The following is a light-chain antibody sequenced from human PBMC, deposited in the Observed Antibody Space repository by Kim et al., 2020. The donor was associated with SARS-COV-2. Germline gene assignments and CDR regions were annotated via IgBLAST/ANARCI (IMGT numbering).Light chain of an antibody. Sequence: AAVKLPCTLSSGHSTYAIAWHQQQPERGPYYLMKLNSDGSHTKGDGIPDRFSGSSSGAERYLTISSLQSEDDADYYCQTWDTGIVVFGGGTQLTVL. CDR3: QTWDTGIVV. V-gene: IGLV4-69*01. CDR1: SGHSTYA. J-gene: IGLJ2*01. CDR2: LNSDGSH.